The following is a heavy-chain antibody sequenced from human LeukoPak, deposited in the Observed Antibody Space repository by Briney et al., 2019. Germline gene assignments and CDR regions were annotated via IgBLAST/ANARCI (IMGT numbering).Heavy chain of an antibody. CDR3: ARVSVGMATITTPAYDY. CDR1: GGTFSSYA. Sequence: ASVKVSCTASGGTFSSYAISWVRQAPGQGLEWMGRIIPILGIANYAQKFQGRVTITADKSTSTAYMELSSLRSEDTAVYYCARVSVGMATITTPAYDYWGQGTLVTVSS. CDR2: IIPILGIA. D-gene: IGHD5-24*01. J-gene: IGHJ4*02. V-gene: IGHV1-69*04.